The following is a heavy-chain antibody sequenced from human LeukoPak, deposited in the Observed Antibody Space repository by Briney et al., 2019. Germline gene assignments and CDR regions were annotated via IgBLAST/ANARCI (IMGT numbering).Heavy chain of an antibody. CDR3: ARDRYSSSWLFDY. J-gene: IGHJ4*02. CDR2: INPSGGST. V-gene: IGHV1-46*01. D-gene: IGHD6-13*01. CDR1: GYTFTSYY. Sequence: ASVKVSCKASGYTFTSYYMHWVRQAPGQGLEWMGIINPSGGSTSYAQKFQGRVTMTRDMSTSTDYMELSRLRSDDTAVYYCARDRYSSSWLFDYWGQGTLVTVSS.